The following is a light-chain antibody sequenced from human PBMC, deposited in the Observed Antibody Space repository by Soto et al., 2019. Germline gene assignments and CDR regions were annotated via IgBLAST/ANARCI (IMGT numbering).Light chain of an antibody. CDR2: EVT. CDR3: SSFAGTNSFV. CDR1: SSDVGGYDF. J-gene: IGLJ1*01. V-gene: IGLV2-11*01. Sequence: QSALTQPRSVSGSPGQSVTISCTGTSSDVGGYDFVSWYQQHPGKAPKLIIYEVTRRPSGVPDRIFGSKSYTTASLTVSGLQAEDEADYYCSSFAGTNSFVFGTGTKLTVL.